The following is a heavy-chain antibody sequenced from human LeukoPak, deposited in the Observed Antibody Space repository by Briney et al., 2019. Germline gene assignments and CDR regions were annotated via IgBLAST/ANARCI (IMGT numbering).Heavy chain of an antibody. V-gene: IGHV3-74*01. Sequence: PGGSLRLSCTASGFTFCRYWMHWVRHAPGKGLVWVSHIGGDGTTTGYADSVKGRFTISRDNAKNTLYLQMNSLRVEDTSVYYCASSIVVPGHYWGQGTLVTVSS. CDR2: IGGDGTTT. CDR3: ASSIVVPGHY. J-gene: IGHJ4*02. CDR1: GFTFCRYW. D-gene: IGHD6-19*01.